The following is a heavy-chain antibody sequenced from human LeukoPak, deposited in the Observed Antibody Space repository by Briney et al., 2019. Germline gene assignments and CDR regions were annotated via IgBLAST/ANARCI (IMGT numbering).Heavy chain of an antibody. Sequence: PSQTLSLACTVSGGSISCGGYYWSWMRQHPGKGLEWIGYIYYSGSTYYNPSLKSRVTISVDTSKNQFSLKLSSVTAADTAVYYCARDYPFDPWGQGTLVTVSS. CDR2: IYYSGST. CDR3: ARDYPFDP. J-gene: IGHJ5*02. V-gene: IGHV4-31*03. CDR1: GGSISCGGYY. D-gene: IGHD3-16*02.